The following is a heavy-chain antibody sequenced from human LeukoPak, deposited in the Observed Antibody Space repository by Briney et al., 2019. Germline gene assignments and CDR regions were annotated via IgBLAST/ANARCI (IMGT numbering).Heavy chain of an antibody. Sequence: PSKTLSLTCTVSGGSISSSSYYWGWIRQPPGKGLEWIGSIYYSGSTYYNPSLKSRVTISVDTSKNQFSLKLSSVTAADTAVYYCARRGIAAAGRWFDPWGQGTLVTVSS. D-gene: IGHD6-13*01. CDR2: IYYSGST. J-gene: IGHJ5*02. CDR1: GGSISSSSYY. V-gene: IGHV4-39*01. CDR3: ARRGIAAAGRWFDP.